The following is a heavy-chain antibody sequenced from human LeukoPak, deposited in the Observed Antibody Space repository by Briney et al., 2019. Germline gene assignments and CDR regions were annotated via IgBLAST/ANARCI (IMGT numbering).Heavy chain of an antibody. CDR1: GVSFTGYY. CDR3: ARGLGYSYGHRPLDY. D-gene: IGHD5-18*01. CDR2: INHSGST. Sequence: KPSETLSLTCAVYGVSFTGYYWSWLRQPPGKGLEWFGEINHSGSTNYNPSLKSRVTISVDTSKNQFSLKLSSVTAADTAVYYCARGLGYSYGHRPLDYWGQGTLVTVSS. J-gene: IGHJ4*02. V-gene: IGHV4-34*01.